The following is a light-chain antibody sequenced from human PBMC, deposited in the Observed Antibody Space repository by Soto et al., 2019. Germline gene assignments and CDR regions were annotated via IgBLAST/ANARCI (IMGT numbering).Light chain of an antibody. CDR3: QQYEDWPPIT. CDR1: QSVSSN. CDR2: GAS. Sequence: EIVMTQSPATLSLSPGERATLSCRASQSVSSNLAWYQQKPGQAPRLLIYGASTRATGIPARFSGSGSATDFTLTISSLQSEDSAVYYCQQYEDWPPITFGQGTRLEIK. V-gene: IGKV3-15*01. J-gene: IGKJ5*01.